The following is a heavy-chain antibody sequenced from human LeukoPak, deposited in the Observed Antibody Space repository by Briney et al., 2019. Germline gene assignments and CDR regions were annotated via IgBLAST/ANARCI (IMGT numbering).Heavy chain of an antibody. CDR3: ARAPPARRTVTLPYLMDV. CDR2: IYHSGST. Sequence: SETLSLTCTVSGYSISSGYYWGWIRQPPGKGLEWIGSIYHSGSTYYNPSLKSRFTISVDTSKNQFSLKLSSVTAADTAVYYCARAPPARRTVTLPYLMDVWGKGTTVTVSS. CDR1: GYSISSGYY. J-gene: IGHJ6*03. D-gene: IGHD4-11*01. V-gene: IGHV4-38-2*02.